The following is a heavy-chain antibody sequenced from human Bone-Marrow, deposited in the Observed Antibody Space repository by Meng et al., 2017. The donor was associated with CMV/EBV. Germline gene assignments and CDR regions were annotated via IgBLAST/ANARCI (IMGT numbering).Heavy chain of an antibody. J-gene: IGHJ6*02. V-gene: IGHV1-46*01. CDR1: GYTFTSYY. CDR3: ARGWRLQPQIARSYYYYGMDV. Sequence: ASVKVSCKASGYTFTSYYMHWVRQAPGQGLEWMGIINPSGGSTSYAQKFQGRVTMTRDTSTSTVYMELSSLRSEDTAVYYCARGWRLQPQIARSYYYYGMDVWGQGTTVTVSS. D-gene: IGHD4-11*01. CDR2: INPSGGST.